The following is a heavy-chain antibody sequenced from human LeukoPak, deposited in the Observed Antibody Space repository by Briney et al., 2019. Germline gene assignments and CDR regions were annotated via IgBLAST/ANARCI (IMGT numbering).Heavy chain of an antibody. CDR1: GITLSNYG. Sequence: PGGSLRLSCAVSGITLSNYGMSWVRQAPGKGVEWVAGISDSGGSTKYADSVKGRFTISRDNSATTFYLQMNNLRAEDTAVYYCARCYCGGDCYGGPGWFDPWGQGTLVTVSS. CDR3: ARCYCGGDCYGGPGWFDP. J-gene: IGHJ5*02. CDR2: ISDSGGST. V-gene: IGHV3-23*01. D-gene: IGHD2-21*02.